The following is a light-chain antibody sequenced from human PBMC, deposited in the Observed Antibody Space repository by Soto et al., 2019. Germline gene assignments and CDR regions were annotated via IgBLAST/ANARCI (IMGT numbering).Light chain of an antibody. CDR3: NSFTTSSTLL. CDR1: SGDIGGNNY. Sequence: QSALTQPASVSGSPGQSITISCAGSSGDIGGNNYVSWFQHHPGKAPKVILHDVTIRPSGVSNRFSGSKSGNTASLTISGLQAEDEAMYYCNSFTTSSTLLFGGGTKLTVL. J-gene: IGLJ3*02. V-gene: IGLV2-14*03. CDR2: DVT.